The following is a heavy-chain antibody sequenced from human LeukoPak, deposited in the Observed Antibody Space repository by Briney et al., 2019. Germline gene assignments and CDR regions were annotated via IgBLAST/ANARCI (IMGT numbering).Heavy chain of an antibody. CDR1: GFTFSNYT. D-gene: IGHD3-9*01. V-gene: IGHV3-23*01. Sequence: PGGSLRLSCAGSGFTFSNYTMSWVRQAPGKGLEWVSAISGSGGTTYYADSVKGRFTLSRDNSKNTLYLQMNSLRAEDTAVYYCARGTYYDILTGLDYWGQGTLVTVSS. J-gene: IGHJ4*02. CDR2: ISGSGGTT. CDR3: ARGTYYDILTGLDY.